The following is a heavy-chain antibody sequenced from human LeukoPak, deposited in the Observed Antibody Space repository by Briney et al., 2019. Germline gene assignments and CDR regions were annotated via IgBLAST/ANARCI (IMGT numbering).Heavy chain of an antibody. J-gene: IGHJ4*02. V-gene: IGHV3-48*03. CDR1: GFSFSRYE. CDR2: IHSSGSPI. CDR3: TREVDRMIGSLDH. Sequence: GGSLRLSCAASGFSFSRYEMNWVRQAPGKGLEWVSYIHSSGSPIYYAASVKGRFTISRDNAKISLYLHMSSLRAEDTAVYYCTREVDRMIGSLDHWGQGALVTVSS. D-gene: IGHD3-22*01.